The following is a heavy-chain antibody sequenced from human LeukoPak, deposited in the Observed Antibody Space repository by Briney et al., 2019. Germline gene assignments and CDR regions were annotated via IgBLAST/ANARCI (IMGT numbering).Heavy chain of an antibody. D-gene: IGHD2-2*01. CDR3: ARLADCSSSSCRSFDY. CDR1: GYPFTRYY. CDR2: INPNSGFT. V-gene: IGHV1-2*02. Sequence: GASVTVSCKASGYPFTRYYLHWVRQAPGQGLEWMGWINPNSGFTNYAQKFQGRVTMTRDTSISTAYMELSRLRSDDTAVYYCARLADCSSSSCRSFDYWGQGTLVTVSS. J-gene: IGHJ4*02.